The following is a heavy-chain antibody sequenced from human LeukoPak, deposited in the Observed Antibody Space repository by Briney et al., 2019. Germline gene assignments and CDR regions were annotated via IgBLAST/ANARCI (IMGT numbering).Heavy chain of an antibody. V-gene: IGHV3-15*07. CDR1: GFTFSNAW. D-gene: IGHD3-10*01. J-gene: IGHJ6*02. CDR3: TTLAPGYYYGMDV. CDR2: IKSKTDGGTT. Sequence: PGGSLRLSCAASGFTFSNAWMNWVRQAPGKGLEWVGRIKSKTDGGTTDYAAPVKGRFTISRDDSKNTLYLQMNSLKTEDTAVYYCTTLAPGYYYGMDVWGQGTTVTVSS.